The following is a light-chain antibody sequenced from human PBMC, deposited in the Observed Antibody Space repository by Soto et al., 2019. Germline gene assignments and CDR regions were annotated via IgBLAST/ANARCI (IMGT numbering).Light chain of an antibody. Sequence: DIQLTQSPSFLSASVGDRVTITCRASQGISGYLAWYQHKPGKAPNLLIYSASTLQSGVPSRFSGSDSGSEFTLTISRLQPEDFGTYYCQQLNAYPVTFGPGTIVDI. CDR3: QQLNAYPVT. V-gene: IGKV1-9*01. J-gene: IGKJ3*01. CDR1: QGISGY. CDR2: SAS.